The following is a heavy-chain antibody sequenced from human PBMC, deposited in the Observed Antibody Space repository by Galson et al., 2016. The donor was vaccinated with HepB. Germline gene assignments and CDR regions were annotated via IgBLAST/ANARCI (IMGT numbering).Heavy chain of an antibody. CDR2: LYSGEDT. J-gene: IGHJ6*03. CDR1: GCSISSDYY. Sequence: TLSLTCIVSGCSISSDYYWGWIRQTPGRGLEWIGNLYSGEDTYYNPSLKRRVPISVDTSRNQFSLRLDSVTAADTGVYYCATGIVVAGKMYYHYMEVWGKGTTVTVSS. CDR3: ATGIVVAGKMYYHYMEV. V-gene: IGHV4-39*01. D-gene: IGHD6-19*01.